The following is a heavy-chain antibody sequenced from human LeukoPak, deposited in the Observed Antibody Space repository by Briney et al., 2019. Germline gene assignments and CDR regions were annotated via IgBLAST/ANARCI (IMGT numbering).Heavy chain of an antibody. CDR1: GVSISSYY. V-gene: IGHV4-59*01. CDR3: ARGPTTVTRAFDY. Sequence: SSETLSLTCTVSGVSISSYYWSWIRQPPGKGLEWIGYIYYSGSTNYNPSLKSRVTISVDTSKNQFSLKLSSVTAADTAVYYCARGPTTVTRAFDYWGQGTLVTVSS. J-gene: IGHJ4*02. CDR2: IYYSGST. D-gene: IGHD4-17*01.